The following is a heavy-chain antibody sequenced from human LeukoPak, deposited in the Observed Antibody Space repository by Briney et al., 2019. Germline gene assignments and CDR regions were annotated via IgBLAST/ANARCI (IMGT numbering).Heavy chain of an antibody. J-gene: IGHJ6*03. CDR3: ARGGVGYSGYDYYYMDV. V-gene: IGHV4-34*01. D-gene: IGHD5-12*01. CDR1: GGSFSGYY. CDR2: INHSGST. Sequence: PSETLSLTCAVYGGSFSGYYWSWIRQPPGKGLEWIGEINHSGSTNYNPSLKSRVTISVDTSKNQFSLKLSSVTAADTAVYYCARGGVGYSGYDYYYMDVWGKGTTVTVSS.